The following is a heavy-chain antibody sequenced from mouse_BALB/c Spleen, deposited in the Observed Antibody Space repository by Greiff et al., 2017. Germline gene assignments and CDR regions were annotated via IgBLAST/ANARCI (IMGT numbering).Heavy chain of an antibody. CDR2: ISSGGST. D-gene: IGHD1-1*01. CDR1: GFTFSSYA. CDR3: ARGRYYYGSSPAWFAY. Sequence: EVQLVESGGGLVQPGGSRKLSCAASGFTFSSYAMSWVRQTPEKRLEWVASISSGGSTYYPDSVKGRFTISRDNARNILYLQMSSLRSEDTAMYYCARGRYYYGSSPAWFAYWGQGTLVTVSA. J-gene: IGHJ3*01. V-gene: IGHV5-6-5*01.